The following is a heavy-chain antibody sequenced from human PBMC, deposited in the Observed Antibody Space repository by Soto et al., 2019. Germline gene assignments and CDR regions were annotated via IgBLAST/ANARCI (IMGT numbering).Heavy chain of an antibody. CDR2: INAGNGNT. CDR1: GYTFTSYA. Sequence: GASVKVSCKASGYTFTSYAMHWVRQAPGQRLEWMGWINAGNGNTKCSQKFQDRVTITRDTSASTAYMELSSLRSEDTAVYYCARGESVVADYWGQGTLVTVSS. V-gene: IGHV1-3*01. CDR3: ARGESVVADY. J-gene: IGHJ4*02. D-gene: IGHD2-15*01.